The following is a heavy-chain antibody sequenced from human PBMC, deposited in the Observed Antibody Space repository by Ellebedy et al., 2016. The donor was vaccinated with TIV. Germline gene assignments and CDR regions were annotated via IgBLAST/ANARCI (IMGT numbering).Heavy chain of an antibody. CDR3: ARRGSYGDYAVQINSWFDR. Sequence: GESLKISCVASGFSFRSYWMSWVRQAPGKGLEWVANIYQDGSNQYYVDSVKGRFTISRDNANKSLFLQMNSLGGEETAVDYCARRGSYGDYAVQINSWFDRWGRGTLVTVSS. D-gene: IGHD4-17*01. CDR2: IYQDGSNQ. J-gene: IGHJ5*02. V-gene: IGHV3-7*01. CDR1: GFSFRSYW.